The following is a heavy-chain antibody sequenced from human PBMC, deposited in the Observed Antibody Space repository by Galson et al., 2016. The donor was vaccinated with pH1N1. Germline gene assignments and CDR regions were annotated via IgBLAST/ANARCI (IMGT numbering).Heavy chain of an antibody. CDR1: GFNFSSYW. CDR2: IKQDGSGR. D-gene: IGHD4-17*01. CDR3: TRDNYGDYFYDY. J-gene: IGHJ4*02. Sequence: SLRLSCAASGFNFSSYWMTWVRRAPGKGLEWVANIKQDGSGRYYGNSVKGRFTISRDNAKNSLYLQMNSLRVEDTAVYYCTRDNYGDYFYDYWGQGTLVTVSS. V-gene: IGHV3-7*01.